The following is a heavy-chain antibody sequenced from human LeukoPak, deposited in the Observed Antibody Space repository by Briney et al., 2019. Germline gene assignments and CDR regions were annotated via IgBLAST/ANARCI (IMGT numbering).Heavy chain of an antibody. D-gene: IGHD3-3*01. Sequence: GGSLKLSCEASGFTASSNYISWFRQAPGKGLEWVSVIYSGGSTYYADSVKGRFTISRDNSKNTLYLQMNSLRAEDTAVYYCASANFWSGYSFDYWGQGTLVTVSS. V-gene: IGHV3-53*01. J-gene: IGHJ4*02. CDR1: GFTASSNY. CDR3: ASANFWSGYSFDY. CDR2: IYSGGST.